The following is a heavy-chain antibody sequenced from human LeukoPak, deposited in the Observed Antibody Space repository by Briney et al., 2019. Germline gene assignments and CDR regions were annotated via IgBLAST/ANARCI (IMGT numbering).Heavy chain of an antibody. V-gene: IGHV1-69*01. CDR2: IIPIFGTA. Sequence: SVKVSCKASRGTFSSYAISWVRQAPGQGLEWMGGIIPIFGTANYAQKFQGRVTITADESTSTAYMELSSLRSEDTAVYYCARAYCGGDCYSGYYYYYMDVWGKGTTVTVSS. D-gene: IGHD2-21*01. J-gene: IGHJ6*03. CDR1: RGTFSSYA. CDR3: ARAYCGGDCYSGYYYYYMDV.